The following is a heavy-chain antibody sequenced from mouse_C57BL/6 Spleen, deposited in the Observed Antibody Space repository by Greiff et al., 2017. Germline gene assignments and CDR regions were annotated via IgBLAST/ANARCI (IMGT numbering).Heavy chain of an antibody. CDR3: ARRTTEGYFDV. V-gene: IGHV14-2*01. D-gene: IGHD1-1*01. Sequence: VQLQQSGAELVKPGASVKLSCTASGFNITDYYMHWVKQRTEQGLEWIGGIDPEDGATNYAPKFQGKATITADTSSNTAYLQLSSLTSEDTAVYYCARRTTEGYFDVWGTGTTVTVSS. CDR2: IDPEDGAT. CDR1: GFNITDYY. J-gene: IGHJ1*03.